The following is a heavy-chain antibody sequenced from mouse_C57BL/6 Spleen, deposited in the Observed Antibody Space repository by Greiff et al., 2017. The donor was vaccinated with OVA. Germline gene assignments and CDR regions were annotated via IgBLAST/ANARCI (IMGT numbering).Heavy chain of an antibody. CDR2: INPYNGGT. V-gene: IGHV1-19*01. D-gene: IGHD2-4*01. J-gene: IGHJ2*01. CDR3: ARWGDYDGYFDY. CDR1: GYTFTDYY. Sequence: VQLKQSGPVLVKPGASVKMSCKASGYTFTDYYMNWVKQSHGKSLEWIGVINPYNGGTSYNQKFKGKATLTVDKSSSTAYMELNSLTSEDSAVYYCARWGDYDGYFDYWGQGTTLTVSS.